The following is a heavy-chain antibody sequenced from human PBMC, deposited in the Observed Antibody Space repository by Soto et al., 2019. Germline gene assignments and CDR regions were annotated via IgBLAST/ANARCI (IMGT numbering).Heavy chain of an antibody. V-gene: IGHV3-49*03. D-gene: IGHD3-22*01. CDR3: AKDTYYYSSSGYYVFDS. CDR2: IKSRAYGGTT. J-gene: IGHJ4*02. Sequence: GSLRLSCTASGFTFGDYAMNWFRQAPGKGLEWIGFIKSRAYGGTTEYAASVKGRFTISRDDSKSIAYLQMNSLRAEDTAVYYCAKDTYYYSSSGYYVFDSWGQGTLVTVSS. CDR1: GFTFGDYA.